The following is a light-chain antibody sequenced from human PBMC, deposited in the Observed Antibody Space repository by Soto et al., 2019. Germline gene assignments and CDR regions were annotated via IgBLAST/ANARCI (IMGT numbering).Light chain of an antibody. Sequence: QSVLTQPPSASGTPGQRVTISCSGSSSNIGSNTVNWYQQLPGTAPKLLIYSNNQRPSGVPDRFSGSKSGTSASLAISGLQAEDEADYDCAAWDDSLNGAVFGGGTKVTVL. CDR3: AAWDDSLNGAV. J-gene: IGLJ2*01. V-gene: IGLV1-44*01. CDR2: SNN. CDR1: SSNIGSNT.